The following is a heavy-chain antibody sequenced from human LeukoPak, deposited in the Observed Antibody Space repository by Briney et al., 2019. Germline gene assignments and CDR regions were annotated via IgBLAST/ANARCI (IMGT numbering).Heavy chain of an antibody. D-gene: IGHD6-19*01. J-gene: IGHJ4*02. CDR1: GFTVSSNY. Sequence: GGSLRLSCAASGFTVSSNYMSWVRQAPGKGLEWVSVIYAGGNTYHADSVKGRFIISRHNSENTLYLQMNSLRAEDTAVYYCARSTAGIFDYWGQGTLVTVSS. CDR3: ARSTAGIFDY. V-gene: IGHV3-53*04. CDR2: IYAGGNT.